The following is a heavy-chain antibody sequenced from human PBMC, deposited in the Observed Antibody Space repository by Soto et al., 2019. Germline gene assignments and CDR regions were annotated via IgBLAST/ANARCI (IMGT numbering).Heavy chain of an antibody. CDR3: AGAPGWLIES. J-gene: IGHJ4*01. CDR2: IRKDGTEK. V-gene: IGHV3-7*04. D-gene: IGHD5-12*01. Sequence: EVQLVESGGGLVQPGGSLRLSCAASGFTFSTYWMFWVRQAPGKGLEWVATIRKDGTEKLYVDSVKGRFTISRYNAENSLQLQMNSLRVEDTAVYFCAGAPGWLIESWGHGTLVTVSS. CDR1: GFTFSTYW.